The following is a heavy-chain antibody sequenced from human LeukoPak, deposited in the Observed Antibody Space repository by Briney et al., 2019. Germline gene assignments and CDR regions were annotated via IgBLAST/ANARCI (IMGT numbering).Heavy chain of an antibody. J-gene: IGHJ4*02. V-gene: IGHV4-30-4*08. CDR1: GGSISSGGYY. CDR2: IYYSGST. D-gene: IGHD3-9*01. CDR3: ARSDILTGYYDY. Sequence: SQTLSLTCSVSGGSISSGGYYWSWIRQHPGKGLEWIGYIYYSGSTYYNPSLKSRVTISVDTSKNQFSLKLTVTAADTAVYYCARSDILTGYYDYWGQGTLVTVSS.